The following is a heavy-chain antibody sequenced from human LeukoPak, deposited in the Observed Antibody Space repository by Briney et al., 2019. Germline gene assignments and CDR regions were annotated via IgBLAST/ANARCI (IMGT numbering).Heavy chain of an antibody. CDR3: ARVQYYYGSGTSWFDP. D-gene: IGHD3-10*01. J-gene: IGHJ5*02. Sequence: SETLSLTCTVSGGSISSYYWSWIRQPPGKGLEWIGYIYHSGSTNYNPSLKSRVTISVDTSKNQFSLKLSSVTAADTAVYYCARVQYYYGSGTSWFDPWGQGTLVTVSS. V-gene: IGHV4-59*01. CDR1: GGSISSYY. CDR2: IYHSGST.